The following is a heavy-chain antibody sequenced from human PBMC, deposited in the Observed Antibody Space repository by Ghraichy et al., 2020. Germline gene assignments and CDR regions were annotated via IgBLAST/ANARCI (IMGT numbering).Heavy chain of an antibody. Sequence: GESLNISCAASGFTVSSNYMSWVRQAPGKGLEWVSVIYSGGSTYYADSVKGRFTISRDNSKNTLYLQMNSLRAEDTAVYYCARSRVATIMEYYFDYWGQGTLVTVSS. J-gene: IGHJ4*02. CDR1: GFTVSSNY. D-gene: IGHD5-12*01. V-gene: IGHV3-53*01. CDR3: ARSRVATIMEYYFDY. CDR2: IYSGGST.